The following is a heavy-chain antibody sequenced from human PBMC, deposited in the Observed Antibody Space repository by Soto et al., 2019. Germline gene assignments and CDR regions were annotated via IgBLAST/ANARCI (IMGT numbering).Heavy chain of an antibody. Sequence: QVQLQQWGAGLLKPSETLSLTCAVYGGSFSGYYWSWIRQPPGKGLEWIGEINHSGSTNYSPSLKSRVTISVDTSKNQFSLKLSSVTAADTAVYYCARDYGGNVFDYWGQGTLVTVSS. CDR2: INHSGST. CDR1: GGSFSGYY. CDR3: ARDYGGNVFDY. J-gene: IGHJ4*02. D-gene: IGHD4-17*01. V-gene: IGHV4-34*01.